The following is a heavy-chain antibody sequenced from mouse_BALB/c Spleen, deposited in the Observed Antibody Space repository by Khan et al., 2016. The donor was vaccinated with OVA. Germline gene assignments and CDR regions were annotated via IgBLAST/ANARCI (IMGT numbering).Heavy chain of an antibody. Sequence: QVQLKESGAELARPGASVKMSCKASGYTFPSNTMHWVKQRPGQGLEWIGYINPRSDYTIYNQKFKDKATLTADISSTTAYMQLSSLKSDDSAVYYCARRTTGYAMDYWGQGTSVTVSS. CDR2: INPRSDYT. CDR3: ARRTTGYAMDY. CDR1: GYTFPSNT. V-gene: IGHV1-4*01. D-gene: IGHD2-14*01. J-gene: IGHJ4*01.